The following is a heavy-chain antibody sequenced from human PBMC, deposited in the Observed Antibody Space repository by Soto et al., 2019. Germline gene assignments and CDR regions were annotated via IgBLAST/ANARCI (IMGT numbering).Heavy chain of an antibody. CDR2: INHSGST. Sequence: SENLCLTWAVYGGSFSGYYWSWILQPPGKGLEWIGEINHSGSTNYNPSLKSRVTISVDTSKNQFSLKLSSVIAADTAIYYCARVFWRELLGSNYMDVWGKGTTVTVSS. CDR3: ARVFWRELLGSNYMDV. V-gene: IGHV4-34*01. CDR1: GGSFSGYY. J-gene: IGHJ6*03. D-gene: IGHD3-3*01.